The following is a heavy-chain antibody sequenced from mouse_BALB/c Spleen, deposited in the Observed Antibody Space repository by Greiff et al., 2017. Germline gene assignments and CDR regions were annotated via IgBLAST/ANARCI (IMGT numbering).Heavy chain of an antibody. Sequence: QVQLKQSGPGLVAPSQSLSITCTVSGFSLTGYGVNWVRQPPGKGLEWLGMIWGDGSTDYNSALKSRLSISKDNSKSQVFLKMNSLQTDDTARYYCARDSGRGGYAMDYWGQGTSVTVSS. V-gene: IGHV2-6-7*01. CDR2: IWGDGST. CDR3: ARDSGRGGYAMDY. J-gene: IGHJ4*01. CDR1: GFSLTGYG.